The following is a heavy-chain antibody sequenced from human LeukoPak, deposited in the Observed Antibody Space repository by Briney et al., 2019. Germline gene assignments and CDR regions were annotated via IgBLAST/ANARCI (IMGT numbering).Heavy chain of an antibody. Sequence: SETLSLTCAVHGGSFSGYYWSWIRQPPGKGLEWIGEINHSGSTNYNPSLKSRVTISVDTSKNQFSLKLSSVTAADTAVYYCARREQLWLRRYFDYWGQGTLVTVSS. CDR2: INHSGST. J-gene: IGHJ4*02. D-gene: IGHD5-18*01. CDR3: ARREQLWLRRYFDY. V-gene: IGHV4-34*01. CDR1: GGSFSGYY.